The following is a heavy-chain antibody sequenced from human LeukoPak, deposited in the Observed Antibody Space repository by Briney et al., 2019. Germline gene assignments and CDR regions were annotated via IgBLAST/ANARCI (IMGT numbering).Heavy chain of an antibody. D-gene: IGHD3-10*01. V-gene: IGHV4-59*01. CDR1: GGSISSYY. CDR2: IHYTGST. J-gene: IGHJ5*02. Sequence: NTSETLSLTCTVSGGSISSYYWSWIRQSPGKGLECIGYIHYTGSTNYNPPLKSRVTISVETSKNQFSLKLKSVTAADTAVYYCARGGHYGSGNDFRFDPWGQGTLVTVSS. CDR3: ARGGHYGSGNDFRFDP.